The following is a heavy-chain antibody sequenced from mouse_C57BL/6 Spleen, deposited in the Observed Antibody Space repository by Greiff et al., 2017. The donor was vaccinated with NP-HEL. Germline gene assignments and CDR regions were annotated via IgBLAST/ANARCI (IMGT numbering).Heavy chain of an antibody. Sequence: EVQLQQSGPGLVKPSQSLSLTCSVTGYSITSGYYWNWIRQFPGNKLEWMGYISYDGSNNYNPSLKNRISITRDTSKNQFFLKLNSVTTEDTATYYCAGYYGSSYDWYFDVWGTGTTVTVSS. D-gene: IGHD1-1*01. CDR1: GYSITSGYY. CDR2: ISYDGSN. J-gene: IGHJ1*03. V-gene: IGHV3-6*01. CDR3: AGYYGSSYDWYFDV.